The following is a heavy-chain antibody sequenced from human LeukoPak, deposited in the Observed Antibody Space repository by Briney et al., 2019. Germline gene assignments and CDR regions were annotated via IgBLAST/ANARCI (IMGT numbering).Heavy chain of an antibody. CDR2: INSDGSST. CDR3: ARGRLKQLWSGDY. V-gene: IGHV3-74*01. CDR1: GFTFSSYW. J-gene: IGHJ4*02. Sequence: GGSLRLSCGASGFTFSSYWMHWVRQAPGKGLVWVSRINSDGSSTSYADSVKGRFTISRDDSKNTLYLQMNSLRAEDTAVYYCARGRLKQLWSGDYWGQGTLVTVSS. D-gene: IGHD5-18*01.